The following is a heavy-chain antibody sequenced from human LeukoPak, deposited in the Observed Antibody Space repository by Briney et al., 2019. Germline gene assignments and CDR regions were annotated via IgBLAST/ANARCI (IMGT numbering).Heavy chain of an antibody. CDR1: GSSFSDIW. CDR2: IRGDGYDT. V-gene: IGHV3-74*01. J-gene: IGHJ4*02. CDR3: ASERVLGSGSLDN. D-gene: IGHD3-10*01. Sequence: GLLSPSSASSGSSFSDIWMHGVRRPPGKELVSVSRIRGDGYDTNYAASVEGRFTISRDNARDTLYLQMNSLRADDTAVYYCASERVLGSGSLDNWGQGTLVTVSS.